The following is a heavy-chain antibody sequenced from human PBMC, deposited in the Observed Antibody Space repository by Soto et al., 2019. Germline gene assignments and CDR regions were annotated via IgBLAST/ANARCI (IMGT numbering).Heavy chain of an antibody. J-gene: IGHJ6*02. CDR2: ISYDGSNK. CDR3: ANPYGDYGDYYGMDV. D-gene: IGHD4-17*01. CDR1: GFTFSSYG. Sequence: QVQLVESGGGVVQPGRSLRLSCAASGFTFSSYGMHWVRQAPGKGLEWVAVISYDGSNKYYADSVKGRFTISRDNSKNPLYLQMNSLRAEDTAVYYCANPYGDYGDYYGMDVWGQGTTVTVSS. V-gene: IGHV3-30*18.